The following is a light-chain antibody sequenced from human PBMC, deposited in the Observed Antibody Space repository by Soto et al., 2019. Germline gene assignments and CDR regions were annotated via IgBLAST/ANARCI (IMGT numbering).Light chain of an antibody. Sequence: DIEMTQSPATLSASLGDRVTITCRASQTISNWLAWYQQKPGKAPKILIHDASSLQTGVPSRFSGSGSGAESTLTISILQHDVAATYYWQQYNSYSTFGQGTKVEIK. CDR2: DAS. CDR3: QQYNSYST. J-gene: IGKJ1*01. CDR1: QTISNW. V-gene: IGKV1-5*01.